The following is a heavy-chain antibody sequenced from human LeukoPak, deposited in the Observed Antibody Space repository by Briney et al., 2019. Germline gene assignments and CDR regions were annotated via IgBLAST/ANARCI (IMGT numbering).Heavy chain of an antibody. CDR2: ISSSSSTI. J-gene: IGHJ6*03. D-gene: IGHD3-22*01. CDR1: GFTFSSYS. CDR3: ARKIVVGLYYMDV. V-gene: IGHV3-48*01. Sequence: GGSLRLSRAASGFTFSSYSMNWVRQAPGKGLEWVSYISSSSSTIYYADSVKGRFTISRDNAKNSLYLQMNSLRAEDTAVYYCARKIVVGLYYMDVWGKGTTVTVSS.